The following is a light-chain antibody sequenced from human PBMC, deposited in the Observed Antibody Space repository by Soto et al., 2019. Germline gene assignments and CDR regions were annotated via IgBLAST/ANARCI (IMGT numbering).Light chain of an antibody. CDR1: KSVSRSY. CDR2: GAS. CDR3: QQYGSSPWT. V-gene: IGKV3-20*01. J-gene: IGKJ1*01. Sequence: ENVLTQSPGTLSLSPGERATLSCKASKSVSRSYLAWYQQKPGQAPRLLIYGASSRATGIPDRFSGSGSGTDFTLTISRMEPEDFAVYYCQQYGSSPWTFGQGTKVEIK.